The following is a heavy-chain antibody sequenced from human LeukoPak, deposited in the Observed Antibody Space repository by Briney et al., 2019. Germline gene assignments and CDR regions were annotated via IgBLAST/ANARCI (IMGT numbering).Heavy chain of an antibody. CDR2: INHSGST. Sequence: SETLSLTCAVYGGSFSGYYWSWIRQPPGKGLEWIGEINHSGSTNYNPSLKSRVTISVDTSKNQFSLKLSSVTAADTAVYYCARGKGYNWNARTPNRFDPWGQGTLVTVSS. CDR3: ARGKGYNWNARTPNRFDP. D-gene: IGHD1-20*01. CDR1: GGSFSGYY. V-gene: IGHV4-34*01. J-gene: IGHJ5*02.